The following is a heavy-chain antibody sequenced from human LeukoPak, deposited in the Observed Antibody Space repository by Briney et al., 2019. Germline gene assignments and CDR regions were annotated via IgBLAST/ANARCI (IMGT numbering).Heavy chain of an antibody. V-gene: IGHV4-34*01. CDR2: INDSGST. CDR3: ASQVRLERRYYYYSMDV. J-gene: IGHJ6*03. Sequence: PSETLSLTCAVYGGSLSDYYWSWIRQPPGKGLEWIGEINDSGSTNYNPSLKSRVTISLDTSKNQFSLKLSSVTAADTAVYYCASQVRLERRYYYYSMDVWDKGTTVTVSS. CDR1: GGSLSDYY. D-gene: IGHD1-1*01.